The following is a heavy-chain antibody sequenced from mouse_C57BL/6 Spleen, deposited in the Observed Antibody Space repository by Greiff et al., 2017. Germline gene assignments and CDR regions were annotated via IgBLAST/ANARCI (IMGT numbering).Heavy chain of an antibody. V-gene: IGHV1-81*01. D-gene: IGHD2-3*01. CDR1: GYTFTSYG. CDR3: AREGDDGYLYYFDY. CDR2: IYPRSGNT. J-gene: IGHJ2*01. Sequence: QVQLQQSGAELARPGASVKLYCKASGYTFTSYGISWVKQRTGQGLEWIGEIYPRSGNTYYNEKFKGKATLTADKSSSTAYMELRSLTSEDSAVYFCAREGDDGYLYYFDYWGQGTTLTVSS.